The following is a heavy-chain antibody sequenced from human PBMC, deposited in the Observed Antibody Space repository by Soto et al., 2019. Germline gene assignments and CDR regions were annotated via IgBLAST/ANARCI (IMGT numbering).Heavy chain of an antibody. Sequence: SETLSLTCTVSGGSIRNGDYYWGWIRQPPGKGLEWIGYVYYSGTTYSHPSLNSRVSIAVDTSENQFSLRLTSVTAADTAVYYCVTVNLVGAAYYFDYWGPGTLVNVSS. CDR2: VYYSGTT. V-gene: IGHV4-30-4*01. D-gene: IGHD1-26*01. CDR3: VTVNLVGAAYYFDY. J-gene: IGHJ4*02. CDR1: GGSIRNGDYY.